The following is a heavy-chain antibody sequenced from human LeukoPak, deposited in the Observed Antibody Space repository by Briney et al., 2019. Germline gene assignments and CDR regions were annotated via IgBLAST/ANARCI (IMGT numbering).Heavy chain of an antibody. Sequence: SETLSLTCTVSGGSTSSYYWSWIRQPPGKGLEWIGYIYYSGSTNYNPSLKSRVTISVDTSKNQFSLKLSSVTAADTAVYYCASQFEHCCSSTSCPAPFDYWGQGTLVTVSS. CDR1: GGSTSSYY. CDR3: ASQFEHCCSSTSCPAPFDY. V-gene: IGHV4-59*08. CDR2: IYYSGST. D-gene: IGHD2-2*01. J-gene: IGHJ4*02.